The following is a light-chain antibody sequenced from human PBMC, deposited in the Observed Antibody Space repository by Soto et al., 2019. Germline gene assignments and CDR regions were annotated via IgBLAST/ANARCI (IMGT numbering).Light chain of an antibody. Sequence: EIVMTQSPATLSVSPGERATLSCRASQSVRSNLAWYQQKPGQAPRLVIYGASTRATGIPARFSGSGSGTEFTLTISSLQSEDFAVYYCQQYGRTFGQGTKLEIK. CDR3: QQYGRT. J-gene: IGKJ2*01. CDR2: GAS. V-gene: IGKV3-15*01. CDR1: QSVRSN.